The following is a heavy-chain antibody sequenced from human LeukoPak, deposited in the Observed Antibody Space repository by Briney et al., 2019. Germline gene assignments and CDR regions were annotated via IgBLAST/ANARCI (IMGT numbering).Heavy chain of an antibody. CDR1: GGSISSSNW. D-gene: IGHD3-22*01. CDR2: IYHSGST. CDR3: ARGLRDDSSGYLAGSFDY. V-gene: IGHV4-4*02. J-gene: IGHJ4*02. Sequence: PSGTLSLTCAVSGGSISSSNWWSWVRQPPGKGLEWIGEIYHSGSTNYNPSLKSRVTISVDKSKDQFSLKLSSVTAADTAVYYCARGLRDDSSGYLAGSFDYWGQGTLVTVSS.